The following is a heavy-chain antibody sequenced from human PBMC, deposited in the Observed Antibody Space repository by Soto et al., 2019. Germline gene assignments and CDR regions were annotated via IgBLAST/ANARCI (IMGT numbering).Heavy chain of an antibody. V-gene: IGHV4-59*01. D-gene: IGHD2-15*01. J-gene: IGHJ4*02. CDR3: ARIPQSDGYCSGGSCFRPLYYFDY. CDR1: GGSISSYY. Sequence: SETLSLTCTVSGGSISSYYWSWIRQPPGKGLEWIGYIYYSGSTNYNPPLKSRVTISVDTSKNQFSLKLSSVTAADTAVYYCARIPQSDGYCSGGSCFRPLYYFDYWGQGTLVTVSS. CDR2: IYYSGST.